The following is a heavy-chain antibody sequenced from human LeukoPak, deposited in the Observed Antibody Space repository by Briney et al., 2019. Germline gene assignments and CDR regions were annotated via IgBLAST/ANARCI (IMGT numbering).Heavy chain of an antibody. J-gene: IGHJ6*02. V-gene: IGHV3-7*01. CDR1: GFTFSPYW. D-gene: IGHD1-26*01. Sequence: GGSLRLSCAASGFTFSPYWMSWVRQAPGKGLEWVANIKQDGSEKYYVDSVKGRFTISRDNAKNSLYLQMSSLRVEDTAVYYCARVGYSGLYGMDVWGQGTTVTVSS. CDR3: ARVGYSGLYGMDV. CDR2: IKQDGSEK.